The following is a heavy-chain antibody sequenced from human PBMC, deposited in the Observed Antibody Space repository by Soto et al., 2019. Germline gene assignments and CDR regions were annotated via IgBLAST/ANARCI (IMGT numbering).Heavy chain of an antibody. J-gene: IGHJ4*02. V-gene: IGHV4-4*02. D-gene: IGHD1-26*01. Sequence: QVQLQESGPGLVKPSGTLSLTCAVSGGSISTNNWWHWIRQPPGKDLEWLGEIHHTGNTNYSPSLKSRSTMAIDEANNQFSLSLNSVTAADTAVYYCARERGAGTYQGFDYWGQGILVTVSS. CDR3: ARERGAGTYQGFDY. CDR2: IHHTGNT. CDR1: GGSISTNNW.